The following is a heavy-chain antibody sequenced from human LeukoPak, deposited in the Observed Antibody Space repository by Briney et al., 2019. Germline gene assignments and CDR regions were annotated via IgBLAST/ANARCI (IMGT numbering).Heavy chain of an antibody. CDR1: GYTFTGYY. CDR3: ATCSGDSCYGGYYYGMDV. J-gene: IGHJ6*02. D-gene: IGHD2-15*01. CDR2: FDPEDGET. V-gene: IGHV1-24*01. Sequence: ASVKVSCKASGYTFTGYYMHWVRQAPGKGLEWMGGFDPEDGETIYAQKFQGRVTMTEDTSTDTAYMELSSLRSEDTAVYYCATCSGDSCYGGYYYGMDVWGQGTTVTVSS.